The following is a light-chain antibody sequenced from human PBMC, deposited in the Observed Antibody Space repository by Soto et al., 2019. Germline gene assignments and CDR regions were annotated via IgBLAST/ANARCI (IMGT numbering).Light chain of an antibody. Sequence: EIVLTQSPGTLSLSPGERATLSCRASQSVSSSYLAWYQQKPGQAPRLLIYGASSRANGIPDRFSGSGSGTDFTLTISRLAPEDFAVYYWQQYDSSPLTFGGGTKVEIK. CDR3: QQYDSSPLT. CDR2: GAS. V-gene: IGKV3-20*01. CDR1: QSVSSSY. J-gene: IGKJ4*01.